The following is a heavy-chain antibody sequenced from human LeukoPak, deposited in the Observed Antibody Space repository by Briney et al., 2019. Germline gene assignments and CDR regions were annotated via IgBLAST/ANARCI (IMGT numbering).Heavy chain of an antibody. CDR2: IYHSGST. Sequence: SETLSLAWTVSGYSISSGYYWGWIRQPPGKGLEWIGRIYHSGSTYYNPSIKCRVTISVDPSKNQFSLKLSSVTAADTAVYYCARENNQLQGSYYYMDVWGKGTTVTVSS. V-gene: IGHV4-38-2*02. D-gene: IGHD2-2*01. CDR3: ARENNQLQGSYYYMDV. CDR1: GYSISSGYY. J-gene: IGHJ6*03.